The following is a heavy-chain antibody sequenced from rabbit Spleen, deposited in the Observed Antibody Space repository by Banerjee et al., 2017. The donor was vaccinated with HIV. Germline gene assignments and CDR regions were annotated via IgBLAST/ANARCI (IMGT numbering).Heavy chain of an antibody. CDR2: INVYTGNS. J-gene: IGHJ6*01. V-gene: IGHV1S45*01. D-gene: IGHD1-1*01. Sequence: QEQLEESGGGLVQPEGSLTLTCQASGFSFSARDVMCWVRQAPGKGLQWIACINVYTGNSVYATWAKCRFTISRSSSTTVTLQRPSLTAADTSSYVCARDLASVVGGNLNLWGPGTLVTVS. CDR3: ARDLASVVGGNLNL. CDR1: GFSFSARDV.